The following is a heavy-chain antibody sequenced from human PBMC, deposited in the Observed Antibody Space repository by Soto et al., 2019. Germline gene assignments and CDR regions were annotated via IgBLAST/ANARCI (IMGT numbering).Heavy chain of an antibody. D-gene: IGHD3-10*01. CDR1: GFTVSSNY. CDR2: IYSGGST. Sequence: GGSLRLSCAASGFTVSSNYMSWVRQAPGKGLEWVSVIYSGGSTYYADSVKGRFTISRHNSKNTLYLQMNSLRAEDTAVYYCASNVYYYGSGSYSGDYYYYYYMDVWGKGTTVTVSS. CDR3: ASNVYYYGSGSYSGDYYYYYYMDV. V-gene: IGHV3-53*04. J-gene: IGHJ6*03.